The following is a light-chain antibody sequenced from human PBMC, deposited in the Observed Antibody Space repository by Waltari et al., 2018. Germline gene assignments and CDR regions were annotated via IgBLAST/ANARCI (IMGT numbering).Light chain of an antibody. CDR1: SSDVGNYKL. J-gene: IGLJ1*01. CDR2: EVT. Sequence: QSGLAQPASASGSPGQSITINCTGTSSDVGNYKLVSWYQQPPGKAPRLLIYEVTKRAPGTSDRFSASKSGNTASLSISGLQAQEDEADYYCCSYVGLGTYVFGTGTKVTV. CDR3: CSYVGLGTYV. V-gene: IGLV2-23*02.